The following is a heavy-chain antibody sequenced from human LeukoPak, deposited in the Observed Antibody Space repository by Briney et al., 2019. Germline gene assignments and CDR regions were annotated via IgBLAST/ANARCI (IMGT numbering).Heavy chain of an antibody. D-gene: IGHD2-21*02. CDR1: GFTLRSYV. J-gene: IGHJ4*02. CDR3: AKDRLLNCRGDCYIFDY. V-gene: IGHV3-23*01. CDR2: ISGSGDST. Sequence: GGSLRLSCVASGFTLRSYVMNWVRQTPGKGLEWVSSISGSGDSTFYADSVKGRFSIARDNSKNTLYLQVNGLRTEDTAVYYCAKDRLLNCRGDCYIFDYWGQGTLVTVSS.